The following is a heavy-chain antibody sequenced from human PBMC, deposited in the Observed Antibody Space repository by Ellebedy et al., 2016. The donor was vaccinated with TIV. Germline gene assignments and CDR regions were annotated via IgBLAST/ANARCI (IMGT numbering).Heavy chain of an antibody. CDR2: INWNDGST. J-gene: IGHJ4*02. CDR1: GFTFADYG. D-gene: IGHD2-2*01. CDR3: ARDAMLWIFDS. V-gene: IGHV3-20*04. Sequence: PGGSLTLSCAASGFTFADYGMSWVRQPPGKGREWDSGINWNDGSTGYADSVRGRFTISRDKANKSVYLQMNSLRVEDTAIYYCARDAMLWIFDSWGQGTLVTVSS.